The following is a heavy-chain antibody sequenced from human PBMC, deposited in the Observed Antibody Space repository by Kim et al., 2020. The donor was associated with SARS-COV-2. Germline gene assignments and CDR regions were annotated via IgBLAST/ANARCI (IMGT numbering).Heavy chain of an antibody. D-gene: IGHD5-12*01. CDR2: INESGGKT. CDR1: GFTFSRYG. V-gene: IGHV3-23*01. Sequence: GGSLRLSCVASGFTFSRYGMSWVRQAPGKGLEWVSTINESGGKTYYADSVKGRFTISRDNPKNTLYLEMNSLRAEDTGVYYCAKDVPPDTIMAFFDNLG. CDR3: AKDVPPDTIMAFFDN. J-gene: IGHJ4*01.